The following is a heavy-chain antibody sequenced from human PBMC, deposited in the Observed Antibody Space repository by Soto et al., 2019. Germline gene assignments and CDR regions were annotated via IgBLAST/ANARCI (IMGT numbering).Heavy chain of an antibody. CDR1: GYTFTSYG. CDR3: ARTETYYDFWSGYYTDY. J-gene: IGHJ4*02. CDR2: ISAYNGNT. Sequence: ASVKLSCKASGYTFTSYGISWVRQAPRQGFEWMGWISAYNGNTNYAQKLQGRVTMTTDTSTSTAYMELRSLRSDDTAVYYCARTETYYDFWSGYYTDYWGQGTLVTVSS. D-gene: IGHD3-3*01. V-gene: IGHV1-18*01.